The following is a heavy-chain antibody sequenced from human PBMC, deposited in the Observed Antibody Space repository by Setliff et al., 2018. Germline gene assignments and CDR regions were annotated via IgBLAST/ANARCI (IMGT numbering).Heavy chain of an antibody. V-gene: IGHV1-18*01. J-gene: IGHJ4*02. Sequence: GASVKVSCKASGYTFTDFGINWVRQAPGQGLEWMGWISPNTGNVYSAQRFQGRVTLTTDTSTSTAYMDVRSLTSDDTAVYYCARLVRYCTRTSCKRTPGAEYWGQGTLVTVSS. CDR1: GYTFTDFG. D-gene: IGHD2-2*01. CDR3: ARLVRYCTRTSCKRTPGAEY. CDR2: ISPNTGNV.